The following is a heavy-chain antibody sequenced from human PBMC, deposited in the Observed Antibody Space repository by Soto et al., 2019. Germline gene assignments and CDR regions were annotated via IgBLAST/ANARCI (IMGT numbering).Heavy chain of an antibody. D-gene: IGHD7-27*01. Sequence: QVTLKESGPVLVKPTETLTLTCTVSGFSLSNARMGVSWIRQPPGKALEWLAHIFSNDEKSYSTSLKSRLTISKEPSKSQVVLTMTNMDPVDTATYYCARIWGPYYYYGMDVWGQGTTVTVSS. V-gene: IGHV2-26*01. CDR1: GFSLSNARMG. CDR3: ARIWGPYYYYGMDV. J-gene: IGHJ6*02. CDR2: IFSNDEK.